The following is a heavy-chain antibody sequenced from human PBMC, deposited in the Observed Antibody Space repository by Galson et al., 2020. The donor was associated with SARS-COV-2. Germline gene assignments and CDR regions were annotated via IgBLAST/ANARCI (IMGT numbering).Heavy chain of an antibody. Sequence: LSLTCAASGFTFSSYGMHWVRQAPGKGLEWVAVIRYDGSNKYYADSVKGRFTISRDNSKNTLYLQMNSLRAEDTAVYYCAKDRGIAVAGTLYYFDYWGQGTLVTVSS. CDR1: GFTFSSYG. CDR3: AKDRGIAVAGTLYYFDY. V-gene: IGHV3-33*06. CDR2: IRYDGSNK. J-gene: IGHJ4*02. D-gene: IGHD6-19*01.